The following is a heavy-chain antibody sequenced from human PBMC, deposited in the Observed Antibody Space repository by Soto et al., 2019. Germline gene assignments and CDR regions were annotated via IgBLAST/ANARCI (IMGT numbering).Heavy chain of an antibody. Sequence: SETLSLTCAVYGGSLSGYYWSWIRQPPGKGLEWIGEINHSGSTNYNPSLKSRVTISVDTSKNQFSLKLSSVTAADTAVYYCARETAFDIWGQGTMVTVSS. CDR2: INHSGST. CDR3: ARETAFDI. V-gene: IGHV4-34*01. J-gene: IGHJ3*02. CDR1: GGSLSGYY.